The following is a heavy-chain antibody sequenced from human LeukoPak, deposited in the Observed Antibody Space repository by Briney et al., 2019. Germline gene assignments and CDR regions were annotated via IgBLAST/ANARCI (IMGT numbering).Heavy chain of an antibody. CDR2: INHSGST. Sequence: SETLSLTCAVYGGSFSGYYWSWIRQPPGKGLEWIGEINHSGSTNYNPSLKSRVTISVDTSKNQFPLKLSSVTAADTAVYYCARGLSRGSGHNWFDPWGQGTLVTVSS. J-gene: IGHJ5*02. CDR1: GGSFSGYY. CDR3: ARGLSRGSGHNWFDP. D-gene: IGHD6-25*01. V-gene: IGHV4-34*01.